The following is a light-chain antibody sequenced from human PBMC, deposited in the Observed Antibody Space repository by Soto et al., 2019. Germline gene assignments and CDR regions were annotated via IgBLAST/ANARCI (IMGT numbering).Light chain of an antibody. V-gene: IGLV1-40*01. CDR1: SSNIGAGYD. J-gene: IGLJ2*01. Sequence: QSVLTQPPSVSGAPGQRVTISCTGSSSNIGAGYDVHWYQQLPGTAPKLLIYGNSNRPSGVPDRFSGSKSGTSASLAITGLQAEDEADYYCQCYDSSLRVVFGGGTKLTVL. CDR2: GNS. CDR3: QCYDSSLRVV.